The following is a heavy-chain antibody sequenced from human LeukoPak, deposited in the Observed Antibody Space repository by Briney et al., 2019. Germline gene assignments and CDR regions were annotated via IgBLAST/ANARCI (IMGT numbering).Heavy chain of an antibody. CDR3: ARDSYGSGSYPNDAFDI. V-gene: IGHV1-69*13. J-gene: IGHJ3*02. Sequence: ASVKVSCKASGGTFSSYAISWVRQAPGQGLEWMGGIIPIFGTANYAQKFQGRVTITADESTSTAHMELSSLRSEDTAVYYCARDSYGSGSYPNDAFDIWGQGTMVTVSS. D-gene: IGHD3-10*01. CDR1: GGTFSSYA. CDR2: IIPIFGTA.